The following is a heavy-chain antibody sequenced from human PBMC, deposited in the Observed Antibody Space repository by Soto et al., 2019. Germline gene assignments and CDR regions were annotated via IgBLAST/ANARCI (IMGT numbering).Heavy chain of an antibody. Sequence: EVQLVESGGALVQPGGSLRLSCAASGFTFSGYAMNWVRQSPGKGLEWVSSISPSGTSTYDADSMKGRFTISRDNAKNSLYLQMSSLRDEDTAVYYCARLRGQQMIYYYFDYWGQGTLVTVSS. CDR1: GFTFSGYA. CDR2: ISPSGTST. J-gene: IGHJ4*02. V-gene: IGHV3-48*02. D-gene: IGHD1-1*01. CDR3: ARLRGQQMIYYYFDY.